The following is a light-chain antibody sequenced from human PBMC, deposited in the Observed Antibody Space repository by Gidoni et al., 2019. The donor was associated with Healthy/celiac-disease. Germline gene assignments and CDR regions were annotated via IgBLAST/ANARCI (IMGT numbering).Light chain of an antibody. CDR1: SSNIGSNY. J-gene: IGLJ2*01. Sequence: QSVLTQPPSASGTPGQRVTISCSGSSSNIGSNYVYWYQPLPGTAPKLLIYRNNPRPSGVPDRFSGSKSGTSASLAISGLRSEDEADYYCAAWDDSYVVFGGGTKLTVL. CDR2: RNN. V-gene: IGLV1-47*01. CDR3: AAWDDSYVV.